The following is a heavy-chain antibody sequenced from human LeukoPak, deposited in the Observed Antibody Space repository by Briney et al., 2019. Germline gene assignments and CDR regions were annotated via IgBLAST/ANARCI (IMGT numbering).Heavy chain of an antibody. Sequence: HPGGSLRLSCSASGFTFSSYAMRWVRQAPGKGLEYVSAISSNGGSTYYADSVKGRFTISRDNSKNTPYLQMSSLRAEDTAVYYCVKGSLAAAGAFDYWGQGTLVTVSS. D-gene: IGHD6-13*01. J-gene: IGHJ4*02. V-gene: IGHV3-64D*06. CDR3: VKGSLAAAGAFDY. CDR1: GFTFSSYA. CDR2: ISSNGGST.